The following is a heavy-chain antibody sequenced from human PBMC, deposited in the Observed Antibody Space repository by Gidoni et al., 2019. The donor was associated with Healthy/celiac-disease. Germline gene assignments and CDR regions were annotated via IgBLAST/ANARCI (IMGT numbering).Heavy chain of an antibody. CDR2: IYSGGIT. Sequence: YMSWVRQAPGKGLEWVSVIYSGGITYYADSVKGRFTISRDNSKNTLYLQMNSLRAEDTAVYYCARGRYYYGSGSYRWFDPWGQGTLVTVSS. V-gene: IGHV3-53*01. CDR1: Y. J-gene: IGHJ5*02. D-gene: IGHD3-10*01. CDR3: ARGRYYYGSGSYRWFDP.